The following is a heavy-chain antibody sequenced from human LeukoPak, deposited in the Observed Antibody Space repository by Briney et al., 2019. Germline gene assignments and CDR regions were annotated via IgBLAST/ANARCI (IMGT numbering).Heavy chain of an antibody. V-gene: IGHV3-23*01. Sequence: GGSLRLSCAASGFTFSSYAMSWVRQAPGKGLEWVSAISGSGGSTYYADSVKGRFTISRDNSKSTLYLQMNSLRAEDTAVYYCASAGYSSGFNYWGQGTLVTISS. CDR1: GFTFSSYA. J-gene: IGHJ4*02. D-gene: IGHD6-19*01. CDR3: ASAGYSSGFNY. CDR2: ISGSGGST.